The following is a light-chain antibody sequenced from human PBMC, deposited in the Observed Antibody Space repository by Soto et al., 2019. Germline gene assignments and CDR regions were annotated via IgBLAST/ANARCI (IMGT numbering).Light chain of an antibody. CDR1: QGISNY. CDR2: AAS. Sequence: DVQMTQAPSSLSASVGDRVTITCRASQGISNYLAWYQQKPGKVPKLLIYAASILQSGVPSRFSGSGSGTDLTLTISGQQPEDVATYYCQKYNSAPRTFGGGTKVEIK. J-gene: IGKJ4*01. V-gene: IGKV1-27*01. CDR3: QKYNSAPRT.